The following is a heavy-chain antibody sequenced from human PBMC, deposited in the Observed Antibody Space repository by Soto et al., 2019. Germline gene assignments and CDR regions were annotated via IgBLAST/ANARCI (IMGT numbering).Heavy chain of an antibody. CDR1: GGSFSGYY. V-gene: IGHV4-34*01. CDR3: ARCVVVTVKSAFEI. D-gene: IGHD2-21*02. J-gene: IGHJ3*02. Sequence: QVQLQQWGAGLLKPSETLSLTCAVYGGSFSGYYWSWIRQPPGKGLEWIGEINHSGSTNYNPSLKSRVTIPVDTSKNQFYLQLSSVNAADTAVYYCARCVVVTVKSAFEIWGQGTMVTVSS. CDR2: INHSGST.